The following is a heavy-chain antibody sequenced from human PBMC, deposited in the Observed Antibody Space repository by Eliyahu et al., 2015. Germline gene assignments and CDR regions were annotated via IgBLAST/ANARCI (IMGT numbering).Heavy chain of an antibody. D-gene: IGHD4-23*01. CDR3: AHRRYGGKDYYFDY. J-gene: IGHJ4*02. CDR2: IYWDDDK. Sequence: QITLKESGPALVKPTQTLTLTCTFSGFSLSXSGVGVGWIRQPPGKALEWLALIYWDDDKRYNSSLMGRLTITKDTSRNQVVLTMTNMDPVDTATYYCAHRRYGGKDYYFDYWGQGTLVTVSS. V-gene: IGHV2-5*02. CDR1: GFSLSXSGVG.